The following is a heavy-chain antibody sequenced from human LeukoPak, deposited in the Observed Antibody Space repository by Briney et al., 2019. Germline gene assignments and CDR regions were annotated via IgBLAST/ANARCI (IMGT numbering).Heavy chain of an antibody. V-gene: IGHV4-30-2*01. J-gene: IGHJ1*01. Sequence: SETLSLTCAVSGGFITSGGYSWGWIRQPPGKGLEWIGYIYHSHTTYYNPSLKSRVTISVDRSKNQFSLKLSSVTAADTAVYYCARGKYCSGGSCHKYFQHWGQGTLVTVSS. CDR3: ARGKYCSGGSCHKYFQH. CDR1: GGFITSGGYS. D-gene: IGHD2-15*01. CDR2: IYHSHTT.